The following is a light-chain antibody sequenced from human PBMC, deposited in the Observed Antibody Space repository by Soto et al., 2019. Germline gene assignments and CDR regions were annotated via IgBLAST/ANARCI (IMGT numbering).Light chain of an antibody. Sequence: DLQMTQSPSSLSASVGDRVTITCRASQSISRYLNWYQQQPGKAPKLLIYASSSLQSGVPSRFSGSGSGTDVTLTISSRQPEYSASYYCQHSYSTPRLFTFGQGTNLEI. J-gene: IGKJ2*01. CDR2: ASS. CDR1: QSISRY. V-gene: IGKV1-39*01. CDR3: QHSYSTPRLFT.